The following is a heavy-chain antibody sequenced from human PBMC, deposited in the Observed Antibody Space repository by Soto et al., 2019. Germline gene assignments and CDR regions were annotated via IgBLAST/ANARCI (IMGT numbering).Heavy chain of an antibody. CDR2: VYHSGST. Sequence: QLQLQESGSGLVKPSQALSLTCAVSGGSISSGGYSWSWIRQPPGKSLEWIGYVYHSGSTYYNPSLKSRVPISVDRSKNQFSLKLSSVTAADTAVYYCASSHAGAHITAAVHWGQGTLVTVSS. J-gene: IGHJ4*02. D-gene: IGHD6-13*01. CDR1: GGSISSGGYS. V-gene: IGHV4-30-2*01. CDR3: ASSHAGAHITAAVH.